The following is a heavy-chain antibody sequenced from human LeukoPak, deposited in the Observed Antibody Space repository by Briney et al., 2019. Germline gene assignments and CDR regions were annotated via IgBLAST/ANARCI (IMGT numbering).Heavy chain of an antibody. D-gene: IGHD3-3*01. Sequence: NPSQTLSLTCTVSGGSISSGGYYWSWIRQHPGKGLEWIGYIYYSGSTYYNPSLKSRVTISVDTSKNQFSLKLSSVTAADTAVYYCARDSGDYDFWSGYRNNWFDPWGQGTLVTVSS. CDR3: ARDSGDYDFWSGYRNNWFDP. CDR2: IYYSGST. J-gene: IGHJ5*02. V-gene: IGHV4-31*03. CDR1: GGSISSGGYY.